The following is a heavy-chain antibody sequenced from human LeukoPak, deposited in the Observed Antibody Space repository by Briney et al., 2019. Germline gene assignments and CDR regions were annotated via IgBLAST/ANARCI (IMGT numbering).Heavy chain of an antibody. CDR1: GFTFSSYA. J-gene: IGHJ2*01. CDR3: AKVLDSSRYWYFDL. D-gene: IGHD6-6*01. V-gene: IGHV3-23*01. CDR2: ISGSGAYT. Sequence: GGSLRLSCAASGFTFSSYAVTWVRQAPGKGLDWVSAISGSGAYTYHEDSVKGRFTISRDNSENTLYLQMNSLRAEDTAVYYCAKVLDSSRYWYFDLWGRGTLVTVSS.